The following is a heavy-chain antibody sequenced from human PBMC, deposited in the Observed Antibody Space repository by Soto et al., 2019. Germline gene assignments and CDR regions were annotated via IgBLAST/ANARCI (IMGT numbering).Heavy chain of an antibody. Sequence: PGGSLRLSCAASGFTFSSYDMHWVRQATGKGLEWVSAIGTAGDTYYPGSVKGRFTISRENAKNSLYLQMNSLRAGDTAVYYCARGGRNADYYYYYGMDVWGQGTTVTVSS. CDR1: GFTFSSYD. D-gene: IGHD2-8*01. CDR3: ARGGRNADYYYYYGMDV. V-gene: IGHV3-13*01. J-gene: IGHJ6*02. CDR2: IGTAGDT.